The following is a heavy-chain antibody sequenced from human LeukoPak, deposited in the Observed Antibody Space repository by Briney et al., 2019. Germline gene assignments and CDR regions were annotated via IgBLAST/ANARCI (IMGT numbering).Heavy chain of an antibody. CDR3: ATDLYSSFAFDI. J-gene: IGHJ3*02. CDR1: GYTFTDYY. V-gene: IGHV1-69-2*01. D-gene: IGHD6-6*01. Sequence: GATVKIPCKASGYTFTDYYMHWVQQAPGKGLEWMGRVDPEDGETIYAEKFQGRVTITADTSTDTAYMELSSLRSEDTAVYYCATDLYSSFAFDIWGQGTMVTVSS. CDR2: VDPEDGET.